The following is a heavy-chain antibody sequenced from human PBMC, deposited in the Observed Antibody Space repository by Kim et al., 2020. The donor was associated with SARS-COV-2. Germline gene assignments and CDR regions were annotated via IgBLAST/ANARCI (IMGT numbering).Heavy chain of an antibody. CDR3: SRLYCTGGTCYFGADS. V-gene: IGHV3-48*02. Sequence: GGSLRLSCAASGFTFSSYSMNWVRQAPGKGLEWVSYISSSSSTIYYADSVKGRFTISRDNALNSLYLQMNSPRDEDTAVYYCSRLYCTGGTCYFGADSWGQGTLVTVSS. D-gene: IGHD2-15*01. CDR1: GFTFSSYS. J-gene: IGHJ4*02. CDR2: ISSSSSTI.